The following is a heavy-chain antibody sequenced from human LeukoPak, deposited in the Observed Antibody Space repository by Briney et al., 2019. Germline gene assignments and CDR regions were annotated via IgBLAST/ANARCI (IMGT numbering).Heavy chain of an antibody. CDR3: VRVTGGVFDY. Sequence: SQTLSLTCAISGDSVSSNSVTWNWIRQSPSRGLEWLGRTYYRSRWSNDYAVSVKSRIIINPDTSKNQFSLQLDSVTPEDTAVYYCVRVTGGVFDYWGPGTLVTVSS. CDR1: GDSVSSNSVT. J-gene: IGHJ4*02. V-gene: IGHV6-1*01. CDR2: TYYRSRWSN. D-gene: IGHD2-8*02.